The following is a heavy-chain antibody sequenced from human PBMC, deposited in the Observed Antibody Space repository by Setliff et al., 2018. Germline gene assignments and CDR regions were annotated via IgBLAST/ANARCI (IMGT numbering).Heavy chain of an antibody. CDR3: ARHGLQFLEWLSAFDY. CDR2: IYHSGST. CDR1: GYSISSGYY. Sequence: ASETLSLTCAVSGYSISSGYYWGWIRQPPGKGLEWIGNIYHSGSTYYNPSLKRRVTISVDTSKNQFSLKLTSVTAADTAVYYCARHGLQFLEWLSAFDYWGQGTLVTVSS. J-gene: IGHJ4*02. V-gene: IGHV4-38-2*01. D-gene: IGHD3-3*01.